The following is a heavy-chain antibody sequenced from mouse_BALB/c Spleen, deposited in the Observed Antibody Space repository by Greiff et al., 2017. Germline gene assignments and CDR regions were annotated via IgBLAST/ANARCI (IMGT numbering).Heavy chain of an antibody. Sequence: EVMLVESGGGLVQPGGSLKLSCAASGFTFSSYTMSWVCQTPEKRLEWVAYISNGGGSTYYPDTVKGRFTISRDNAKNTLYLQMSSLKSEDTAMYYCARLPYGPHAMDYWGQGTSVTVSS. D-gene: IGHD1-1*02. CDR1: GFTFSSYT. CDR3: ARLPYGPHAMDY. CDR2: ISNGGGST. J-gene: IGHJ4*01. V-gene: IGHV5-12-2*01.